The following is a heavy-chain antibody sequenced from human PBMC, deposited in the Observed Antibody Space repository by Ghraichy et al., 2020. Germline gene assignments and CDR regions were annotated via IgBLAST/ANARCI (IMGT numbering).Heavy chain of an antibody. CDR3: ARPHWVYDSSGYYPADAFDI. CDR1: GGTFSSYA. Sequence: SVKVSCKASGGTFSSYAISWVRQAPGQGLEWMGRIIPILGIANYAQKFQGRVTITADKSTSTAYMELSSLRSEDTAVYYCARPHWVYDSSGYYPADAFDIWGQGTMVTVSS. J-gene: IGHJ3*02. V-gene: IGHV1-69*04. D-gene: IGHD3-22*01. CDR2: IIPILGIA.